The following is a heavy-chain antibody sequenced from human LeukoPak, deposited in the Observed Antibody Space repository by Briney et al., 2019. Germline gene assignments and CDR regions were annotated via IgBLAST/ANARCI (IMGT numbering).Heavy chain of an antibody. CDR3: ARDGAGHWNPTPYYFDY. V-gene: IGHV3-21*01. CDR1: GFTFSSYS. J-gene: IGHJ4*02. D-gene: IGHD1-1*01. Sequence: PGGSLRLSCAASGFTFSSYSMNWVRQAPGKGLEWVSSISSSSSYIYYADSVKGRFTISRDNAKNSLYLQMNSLRAEDTAVYYCARDGAGHWNPTPYYFDYWGQGTLVTVSS. CDR2: ISSSSSYI.